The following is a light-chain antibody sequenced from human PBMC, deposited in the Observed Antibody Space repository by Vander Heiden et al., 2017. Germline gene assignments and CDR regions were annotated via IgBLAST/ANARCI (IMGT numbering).Light chain of an antibody. Sequence: QSVLTQPPSVSAAPVQKVTISCSGSSSNIGNNYVSWYQQLPGTAPKLLIYENNKRPSGIPDRFSGSKSGTSATLGITGLQTGDEADYYCGTWDSSLSAGRWVFGGGTKLTVL. V-gene: IGLV1-51*02. CDR3: GTWDSSLSAGRWV. CDR2: ENN. J-gene: IGLJ3*02. CDR1: SSNIGNNY.